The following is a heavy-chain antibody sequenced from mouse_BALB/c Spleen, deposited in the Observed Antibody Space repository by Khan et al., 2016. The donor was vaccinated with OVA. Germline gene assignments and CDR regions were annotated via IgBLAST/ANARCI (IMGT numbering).Heavy chain of an antibody. V-gene: IGHV1S132*01. CDR1: GYIFTSYW. D-gene: IGHD1-1*01. J-gene: IGHJ2*01. CDR3: AREEALYYFDY. Sequence: QVQLQQSGAELVRPGASVKLSCKTSGYIFTSYWIHWVKQRFGQGLEWIARIYPGTDNPYYNEKLKDKATLTADKSSSTAYMQLSSLKSEDSAVYFCAREEALYYFDYWGQGTTLTVSS. CDR2: IYPGTDNP.